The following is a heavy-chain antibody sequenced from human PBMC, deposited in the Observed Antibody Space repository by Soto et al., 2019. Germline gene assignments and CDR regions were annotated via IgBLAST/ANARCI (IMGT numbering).Heavy chain of an antibody. CDR3: AKETYSGPLDY. CDR2: ISYDGSNK. CDR1: GFTFSSYG. D-gene: IGHD2-15*01. V-gene: IGHV3-30*18. J-gene: IGHJ4*02. Sequence: QVQLVESGGGVVQPGRSLRLSCAASGFTFSSYGMHWVRQAPGKGLEWVAVISYDGSNKYYADSVKGRFTISRDNSKNTLYMQMNSLGADDTAVYYCAKETYSGPLDYWGQGTLVTVSS.